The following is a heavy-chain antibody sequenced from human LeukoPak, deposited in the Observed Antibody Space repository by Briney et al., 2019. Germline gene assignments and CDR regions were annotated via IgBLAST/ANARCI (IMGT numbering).Heavy chain of an antibody. Sequence: GGSLRLSCAASGHTFSSYSMNWVRQAPGKGLEWVSSISSSSNYIYYADSVKGRFTISRDNAKNSLYLQMNSLRAEDTAVYYCARVPHAMVRGVIITEFYFDYWGQGTLVTVSS. D-gene: IGHD3-10*01. CDR2: ISSSSNYI. V-gene: IGHV3-21*01. CDR3: ARVPHAMVRGVIITEFYFDY. J-gene: IGHJ4*02. CDR1: GHTFSSYS.